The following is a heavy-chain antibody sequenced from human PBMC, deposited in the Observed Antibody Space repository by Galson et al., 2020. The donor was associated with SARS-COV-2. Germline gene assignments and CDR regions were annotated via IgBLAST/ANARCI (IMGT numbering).Heavy chain of an antibody. CDR3: ARDIPFSSSGPVDY. D-gene: IGHD6-19*01. Sequence: LSLTCAASGFTFSSYGMHWVRQAPGKGLEWVAVIWYDGSNKYYADSVKGRFTISRDNSKNTLYLQMNSLRAEDTAVYYCARDIPFSSSGPVDYWGQGTLVTVSS. J-gene: IGHJ4*02. V-gene: IGHV3-33*01. CDR2: IWYDGSNK. CDR1: GFTFSSYG.